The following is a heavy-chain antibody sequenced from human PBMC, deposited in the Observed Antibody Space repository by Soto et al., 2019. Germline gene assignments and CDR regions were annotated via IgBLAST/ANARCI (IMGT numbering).Heavy chain of an antibody. CDR1: GFTFSSYA. V-gene: IGHV3-23*01. Sequence: PGGSLRLSCAASGFTFSSYAMSWVRQAPGKGLERVSAISGSGGSTYYADSVKGRFTISRDNSKNTLYLQMNSLRAEDTAVYYCAKEGYYDSSEWQAFDIWGQGTMVTVSS. D-gene: IGHD3-22*01. J-gene: IGHJ3*02. CDR3: AKEGYYDSSEWQAFDI. CDR2: ISGSGGST.